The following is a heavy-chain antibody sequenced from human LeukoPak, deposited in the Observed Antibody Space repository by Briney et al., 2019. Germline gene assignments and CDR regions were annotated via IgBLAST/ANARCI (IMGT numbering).Heavy chain of an antibody. CDR1: GFTFSSYG. CDR2: IWYDGSNK. Sequence: GGSLRLSCAASGFTFSSYGMHWVRQAPGKGLEWVAVIWYDGSNKYYADSVKGRFTISRDNSKNTLYQQMNSLRAEDTAVYYCARDKGSGSYYNLHAFDIWGQGTMVTVSS. CDR3: ARDKGSGSYYNLHAFDI. J-gene: IGHJ3*02. D-gene: IGHD3-10*01. V-gene: IGHV3-33*01.